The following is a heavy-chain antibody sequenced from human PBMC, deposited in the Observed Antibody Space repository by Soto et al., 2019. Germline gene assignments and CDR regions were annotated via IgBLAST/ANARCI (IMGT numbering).Heavy chain of an antibody. CDR3: ARRGDGYKYDY. V-gene: IGHV5-51*01. J-gene: IGHJ4*02. Sequence: GESLKISCKGYEYSFTNHWIGWVRQMPGKGLEWMGIIDPSDSDTRYSPSFQGQVTFSADKSITTAYLQWSSLKASDTALYFCARRGDGYKYDYWGQGTLVTVSS. CDR2: IDPSDSDT. CDR1: EYSFTNHW. D-gene: IGHD5-12*01.